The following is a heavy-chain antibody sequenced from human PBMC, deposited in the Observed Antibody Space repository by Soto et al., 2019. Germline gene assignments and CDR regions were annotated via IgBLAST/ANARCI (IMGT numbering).Heavy chain of an antibody. CDR2: IGVYNGKT. V-gene: IGHV1-18*04. J-gene: IGHJ6*02. D-gene: IGHD2-2*02. CDR3: SRARYCTSPSCYNHYYYGMDI. Sequence: QEQLVQSGGEVKKPGASVRVSCKASGYTFTKYGITWVRQAPGQGLEWMGWIGVYNGKTNYARKLQGRVIMTADTSASTAYMELRSLRSDKTAVYYCSRARYCTSPSCYNHYYYGMDIWGQGTKVSVSS. CDR1: GYTFTKYG.